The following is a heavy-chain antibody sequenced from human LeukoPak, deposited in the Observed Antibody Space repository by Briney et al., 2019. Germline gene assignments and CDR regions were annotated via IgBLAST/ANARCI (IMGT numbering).Heavy chain of an antibody. Sequence: SGGSLSLSCAASGFTFSSYAMSWVRQAPGKGLEWVSAISGSGGSTYYADSVKGRFTISRDNSKNTLYLQMNSLRAEDTAVYYCAKYSLIAAARDNFDYWGQGTLVTVSS. D-gene: IGHD6-13*01. CDR3: AKYSLIAAARDNFDY. CDR2: ISGSGGST. J-gene: IGHJ4*02. V-gene: IGHV3-23*01. CDR1: GFTFSSYA.